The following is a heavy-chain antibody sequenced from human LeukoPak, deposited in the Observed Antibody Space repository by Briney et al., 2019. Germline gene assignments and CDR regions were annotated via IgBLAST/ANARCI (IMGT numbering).Heavy chain of an antibody. Sequence: SVKVSCKASGGTFSSYAISWVRQAPGQGLEWMGRIIPILGIANYAQKFQGRVTITADKSTSTAYMELSSLRSEDTAVYYCARSRYCSGGSCYTGHGMDVWGQGTTVTVSS. J-gene: IGHJ6*02. CDR1: GGTFSSYA. CDR2: IIPILGIA. CDR3: ARSRYCSGGSCYTGHGMDV. D-gene: IGHD2-15*01. V-gene: IGHV1-69*04.